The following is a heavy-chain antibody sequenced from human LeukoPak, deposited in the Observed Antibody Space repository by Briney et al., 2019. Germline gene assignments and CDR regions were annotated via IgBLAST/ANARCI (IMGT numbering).Heavy chain of an antibody. CDR3: TTDPPSFLDWFAPV. CDR1: GFTFSNAW. V-gene: IGHV3-15*01. CDR2: IKSKTDGGTT. D-gene: IGHD3-3*01. J-gene: IGHJ4*02. Sequence: GGSLRLSCVASGFTFSNAWMSWVRQAPGKGLEWVGLIKSKTDGGTTDYAAPVKGRFTISRDDSKNTLYLQMNSLKTEDTAVYYCTTDPPSFLDWFAPVWGQGTLVTVSS.